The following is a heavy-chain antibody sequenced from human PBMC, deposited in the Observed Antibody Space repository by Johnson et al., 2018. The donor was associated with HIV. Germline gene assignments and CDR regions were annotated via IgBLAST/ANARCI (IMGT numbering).Heavy chain of an antibody. J-gene: IGHJ3*01. V-gene: IGHV3-38*02. CDR1: GFTFSSYA. CDR2: ISGGST. CDR3: ATLWFGEVSVYDAFDV. D-gene: IGHD3-10*01. Sequence: VLLVESGGGVVQPGRSLRLSCAASGFTFSSYAMSWVRQAPGKGLEWVSSISGGSTYYADSRKGRFTISRDNSKNTLYLQMNSLRPEDSAVYYCATLWFGEVSVYDAFDVWGQGTMVTVSS.